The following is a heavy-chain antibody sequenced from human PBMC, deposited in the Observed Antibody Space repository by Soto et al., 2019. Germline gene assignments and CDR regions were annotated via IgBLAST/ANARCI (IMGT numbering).Heavy chain of an antibody. J-gene: IGHJ5*02. CDR3: IRRDKWNDYYFYP. CDR2: SYYSGTS. CDR1: GCSIRVQSYY. V-gene: IGHV4-39*01. D-gene: IGHD1-20*01. Sequence: PSETLSLTCTVSGCSIRVQSYYWTWILHTPGKGLEWVGSSYYSGTSYFNPALKGRVTISVDTSTNQFSLRLTSVTAADTAVYYFIRRDKWNDYYFYPCGQGTLVTVSS.